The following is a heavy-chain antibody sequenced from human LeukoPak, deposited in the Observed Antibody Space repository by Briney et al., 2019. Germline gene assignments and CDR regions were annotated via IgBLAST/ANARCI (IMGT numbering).Heavy chain of an antibody. CDR3: ARLTHSYYSDTSGYYPYYYMDV. Sequence: SETLSLTCSVSGASISSSDYYWGWIRQPRGKGLEWNGRINYSGRPYYNPTLKSRVTISVDTSKNHFSLRLTSMTAADTAVYYCARLTHSYYSDTSGYYPYYYMDVWGKGTTVTVSS. CDR2: INYSGRP. J-gene: IGHJ6*03. V-gene: IGHV4-39*02. CDR1: GASISSSDYY. D-gene: IGHD3-22*01.